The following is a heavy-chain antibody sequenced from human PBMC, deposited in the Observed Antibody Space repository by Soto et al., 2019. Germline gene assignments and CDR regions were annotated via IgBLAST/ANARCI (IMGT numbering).Heavy chain of an antibody. V-gene: IGHV6-1*01. J-gene: IGHJ5*02. CDR3: ARGPGGIYCSGGSCYFGGLDP. CDR2: TYYRSKWYN. D-gene: IGHD2-15*01. Sequence: QSQTLSLTCAISGDSVSSNSAAWNWIRQSPSRGLEWLGRTYYRSKWYNDYAVSVKSRITINPDTSKNQFSLQLNSVTPEDTAVYYFARGPGGIYCSGGSCYFGGLDPWGQGTLVTVSS. CDR1: GDSVSSNSAA.